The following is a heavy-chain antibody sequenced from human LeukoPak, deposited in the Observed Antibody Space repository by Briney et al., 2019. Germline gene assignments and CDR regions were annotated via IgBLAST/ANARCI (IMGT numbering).Heavy chain of an antibody. CDR3: AREDPQTTVPEGMDV. CDR2: ISYSGST. D-gene: IGHD4-17*01. CDR1: RGSLSNYY. V-gene: IGHV4-59*01. J-gene: IGHJ6*02. Sequence: SETLSLTCTVSRGSLSNYYWSWIRQPPGKGLEWIGYISYSGSTNYSPSLKSRVTISLDTSRNQFSLQLRSVTAADTAVYYCAREDPQTTVPEGMDVWGQGTTVIVSS.